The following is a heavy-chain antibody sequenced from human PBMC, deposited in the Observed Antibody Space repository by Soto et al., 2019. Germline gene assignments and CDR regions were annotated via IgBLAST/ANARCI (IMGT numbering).Heavy chain of an antibody. CDR3: ARDWGGRWYYDSSGYYGYFDY. J-gene: IGHJ4*02. D-gene: IGHD3-22*01. V-gene: IGHV4-30-2*01. Sequence: SETLSLTCAVSGGSISSGGYSWSWMRQPPGKGLEWIGYIYHSGSTYYNPSLKSRVTISVDRSKNQFSLKLSSVTAAVTAVYYCARDWGGRWYYDSSGYYGYFDYWGQGTLVTVSS. CDR1: GGSISSGGYS. CDR2: IYHSGST.